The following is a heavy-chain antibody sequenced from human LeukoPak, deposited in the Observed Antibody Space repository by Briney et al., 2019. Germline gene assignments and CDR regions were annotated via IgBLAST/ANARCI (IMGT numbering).Heavy chain of an antibody. CDR2: IYYSGNI. CDR1: GGSISSYY. V-gene: IGHV4-59*01. Sequence: SETLSLTCTVSGGSISSYYWSWIRQPPGKGLEWIGYIYYSGNINYNPSLKSRVTISVDTSKNQFSLKLTSVTAADTAVYYCARDLSRGGYFLDIWGQGTMVTVSS. J-gene: IGHJ3*02. D-gene: IGHD3-9*01. CDR3: ARDLSRGGYFLDI.